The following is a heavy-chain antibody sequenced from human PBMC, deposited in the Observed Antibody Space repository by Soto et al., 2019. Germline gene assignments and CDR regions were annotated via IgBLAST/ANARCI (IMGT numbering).Heavy chain of an antibody. Sequence: SVKVSCKASGGTFSSYAISWVRQAPGQGLEWMGGIIPIFGTANYAQKFQGRVTITADKSTSTAYMELSSLRSEDTAVYYCARGGADIVVVPAAIPPPRGMDVWGQGTTVTVSS. CDR1: GGTFSSYA. V-gene: IGHV1-69*06. D-gene: IGHD2-2*01. CDR3: ARGGADIVVVPAAIPPPRGMDV. J-gene: IGHJ6*02. CDR2: IIPIFGTA.